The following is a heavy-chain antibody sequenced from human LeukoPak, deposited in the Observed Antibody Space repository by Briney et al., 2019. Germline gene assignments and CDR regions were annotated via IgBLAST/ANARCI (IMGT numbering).Heavy chain of an antibody. D-gene: IGHD6-19*01. J-gene: IGHJ4*02. CDR2: IYYSGST. CDR3: ARTGYSSQPDY. Sequence: PSETLPLTCTVSGGSISSSSYYWGWIRQPPGKGLEWIGSIYYSGSTYYNPSLKSRVTISVDTSKNQFSLKLSSVTAADTAVYYCARTGYSSQPDYWGQGTLVTVSS. CDR1: GGSISSSSYY. V-gene: IGHV4-39*01.